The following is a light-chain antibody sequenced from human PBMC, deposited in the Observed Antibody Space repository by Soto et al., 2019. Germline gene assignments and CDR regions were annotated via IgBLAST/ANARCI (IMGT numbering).Light chain of an antibody. CDR3: IQYNPGTTSP. CDR2: GAS. V-gene: IGKV3-20*01. CDR1: QSVRDTY. Sequence: LSKSRDTLSLSKGVNAGRSCMAIQSVRDTYLAWYQQKPGQAPSLLIYGASNRATGVPDRFSGSGSGTDFAYNISLLSREDCAISYPIQYNPGTTSPFGRGTKVDIK. J-gene: IGKJ1*01.